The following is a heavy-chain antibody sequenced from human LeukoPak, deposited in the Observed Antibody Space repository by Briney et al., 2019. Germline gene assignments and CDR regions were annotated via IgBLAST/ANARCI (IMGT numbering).Heavy chain of an antibody. D-gene: IGHD4-11*01. CDR3: ARDSTVTSYYYYYGMDV. V-gene: IGHV3-30-3*01. CDR2: ISYDGSNK. CDR1: GFTFSSYA. Sequence: GGSLRLSCAASGFTFSSYAMHWVRQAPGKGLEWVAVISYDGSNKYYADSVKGRFTISRDNSKNTLYLQVNSLRAEDTAVYYCARDSTVTSYYYYYGMDVWGQGTTVTVSS. J-gene: IGHJ6*02.